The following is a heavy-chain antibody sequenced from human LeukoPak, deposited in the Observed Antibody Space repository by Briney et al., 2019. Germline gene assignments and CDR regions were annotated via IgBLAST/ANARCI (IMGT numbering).Heavy chain of an antibody. Sequence: SVKVSCKSPGGSFTSYSIYWVRPVPGQGLEWMGAIIPILGTADYAQKFQGRVTISADGSTTTGYMDLSRLTSEDTAVYYWARRALSLGGTPGNWFESWGQGTLVTVSS. D-gene: IGHD1-20*01. J-gene: IGHJ5*01. CDR3: ARRALSLGGTPGNWFES. CDR2: IIPILGTA. V-gene: IGHV1-69*13. CDR1: GGSFTSYS.